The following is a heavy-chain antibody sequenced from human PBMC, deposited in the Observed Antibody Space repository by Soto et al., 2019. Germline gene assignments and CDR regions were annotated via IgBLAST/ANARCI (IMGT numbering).Heavy chain of an antibody. V-gene: IGHV1-3*01. D-gene: IGHD6-13*01. Sequence: GASVKVSCKASGYTFTSYAMHWVRQAPGQRLEWMGWINAGNGNTKYSQKFQGRVTITRDTSASTAYMELSSLRSEDTAVYYCVRDDIGLVIDYWGLGTLVTVSS. CDR1: GYTFTSYA. CDR2: INAGNGNT. J-gene: IGHJ4*02. CDR3: VRDDIGLVIDY.